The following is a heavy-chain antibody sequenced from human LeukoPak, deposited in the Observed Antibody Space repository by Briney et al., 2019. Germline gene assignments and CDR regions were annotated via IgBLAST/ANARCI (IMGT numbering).Heavy chain of an antibody. CDR3: TKDPNGDYVGAFDP. D-gene: IGHD4-17*01. Sequence: PGGSLRLSCAASGFTFSSYWMSWVRQAPGKGLEWVSSITAGHYPTYNTDSVKGRFTISRDNSKNTLYLQMNSLRADDTAVYYCTKDPNGDYVGAFDPWGQGTLVTVSS. CDR2: ITAGHYPT. CDR1: GFTFSSYW. V-gene: IGHV3-23*01. J-gene: IGHJ5*02.